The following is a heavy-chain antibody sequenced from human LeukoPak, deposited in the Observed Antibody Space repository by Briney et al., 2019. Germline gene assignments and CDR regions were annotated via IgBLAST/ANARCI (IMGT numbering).Heavy chain of an antibody. Sequence: GGSLRLSCAASGFAFSNYWMHWVRQAPGKGLVWVSRINSDGTSINYADSVKGRFTTSRDNAKNRLFLQMNSLRAEDTAVYFCARGHCSGGRCHSVGYYGMAVWSQGSTATV. CDR1: GFAFSNYW. CDR3: ARGHCSGGRCHSVGYYGMAV. CDR2: INSDGTSI. V-gene: IGHV3-74*01. J-gene: IGHJ6*02. D-gene: IGHD2-15*01.